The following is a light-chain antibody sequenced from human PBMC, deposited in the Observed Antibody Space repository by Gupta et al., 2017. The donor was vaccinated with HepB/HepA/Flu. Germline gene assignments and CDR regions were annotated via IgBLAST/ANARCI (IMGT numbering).Light chain of an antibody. CDR3: LQHNQWPPWT. CDR2: GTS. Sequence: IVMTQSPATLSVSPGGRATLSCRASQSAGTTLAWYQQKPGQGPRLLISGTSIRATGVPARFSGSGSGTEFTLTISSLQSEDVAVYYCLQHNQWPPWTFGQGTKVEIK. J-gene: IGKJ1*01. CDR1: QSAGTT. V-gene: IGKV3-15*01.